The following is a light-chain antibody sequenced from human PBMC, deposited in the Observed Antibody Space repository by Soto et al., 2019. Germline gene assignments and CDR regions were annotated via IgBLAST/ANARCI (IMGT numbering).Light chain of an antibody. V-gene: IGLV2-14*01. CDR1: SSDVGGYNY. Sequence: SVLTQPASVSGSPGQSITISCTGTSSDVGGYNYVSWYQQHPGKAPKLMIYEVSNRPSGVSNRFSGSKSGNTASLTISGPQAEDAADNYCSSYTSSSTLXVXXTGTKVTV. CDR3: SSYTSSSTLXV. J-gene: IGLJ1*01. CDR2: EVS.